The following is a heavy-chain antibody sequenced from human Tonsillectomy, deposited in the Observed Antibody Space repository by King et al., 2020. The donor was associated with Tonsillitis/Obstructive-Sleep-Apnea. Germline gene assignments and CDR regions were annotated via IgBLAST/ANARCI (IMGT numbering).Heavy chain of an antibody. CDR3: TRVGDIFGVVADYYYYMDV. CDR2: IRSKAYGGTT. Sequence: QLVQSGGGLVQPGRSLRLSCTASGFTFGDYAMSWVRQAPGKGLEWVGFIRSKAYGGTTEYAASVKGRFTISRDDSKSIAYVQMNSLKTEDTAVYYCTRVGDIFGVVADYYYYMDVWGKGTTVTVSS. CDR1: GFTFGDYA. D-gene: IGHD3-3*01. J-gene: IGHJ6*03. V-gene: IGHV3-49*04.